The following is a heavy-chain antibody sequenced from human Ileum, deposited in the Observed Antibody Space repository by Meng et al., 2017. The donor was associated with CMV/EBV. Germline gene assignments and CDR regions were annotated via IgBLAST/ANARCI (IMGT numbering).Heavy chain of an antibody. V-gene: IGHV3-30*02. CDR1: GFTFSHYA. Sequence: GGSLRLSCAASGFTFSHYAMHWVRQPPGKGLEWVAMIHFDGSHNYHEDSVKGRFTISRDNSKNTLYLQMNSLRPEDTAVYYCARDPSQYSSSYYFDHWGQGTLVTVSS. J-gene: IGHJ4*02. CDR3: ARDPSQYSSSYYFDH. CDR2: IHFDGSHN. D-gene: IGHD6-6*01.